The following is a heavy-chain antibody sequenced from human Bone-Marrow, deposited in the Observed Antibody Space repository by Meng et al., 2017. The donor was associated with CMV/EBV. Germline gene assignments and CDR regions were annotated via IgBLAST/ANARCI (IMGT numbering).Heavy chain of an antibody. CDR3: ARDGNYDFWSGSHPLGMDV. V-gene: IGHV3-11*01. CDR2: ISSSGSTI. CDR1: GFTFSDYY. Sequence: LSLTCAASGFTFSDYYMSWIRQAPGKGLEWVSYISSSGSTIYYADSVKGRFTISRDNAKNSLYLQMNSLRSDDTAVYYCARDGNYDFWSGSHPLGMDVWGQGTTVTVSS. J-gene: IGHJ6*02. D-gene: IGHD3-3*01.